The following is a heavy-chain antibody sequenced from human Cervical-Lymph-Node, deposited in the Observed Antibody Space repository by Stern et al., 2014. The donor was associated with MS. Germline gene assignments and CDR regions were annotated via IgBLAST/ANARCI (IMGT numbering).Heavy chain of an antibody. D-gene: IGHD6-19*01. V-gene: IGHV1-69*16. CDR2: IIPKIGTP. Sequence: VQLVESGTAVKKPGSSVKVSCKASGGTFSINTIRWVRQAPGQGLEWMGGIIPKIGTPNYAQKFQGRVTTTTDETTSTAYRELSSLTSQDTALYFCATDQGGKAVYWGQGTLVTVSS. J-gene: IGHJ4*02. CDR3: ATDQGGKAVY. CDR1: GGTFSINT.